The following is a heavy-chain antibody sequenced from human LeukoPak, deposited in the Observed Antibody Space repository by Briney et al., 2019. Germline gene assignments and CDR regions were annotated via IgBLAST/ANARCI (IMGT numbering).Heavy chain of an antibody. CDR1: GGSISSYY. Sequence: PSETLSLTCTVSGGSISSYYWSWIRQPPGKGLEWIGYIYYSGSTNYNPSLKSRVTISVDTSKNQFSLKLSSVTAADTAVYYCARAGWSSSWYGNAFEIWGQGTMVTVSS. V-gene: IGHV4-59*08. CDR2: IYYSGST. CDR3: ARAGWSSSWYGNAFEI. J-gene: IGHJ3*02. D-gene: IGHD6-13*01.